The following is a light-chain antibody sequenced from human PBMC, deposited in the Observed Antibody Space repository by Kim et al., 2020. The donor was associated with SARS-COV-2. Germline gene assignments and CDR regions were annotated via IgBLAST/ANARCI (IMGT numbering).Light chain of an antibody. CDR3: SAWDSSLDAWV. V-gene: IGLV10-54*04. J-gene: IGLJ3*02. Sequence: QTDGLPCTGNRNNVGDQGAAWLQLHQGHPPKLLSDRIKRRPSGISARFSASRSGNTASLTITGLQAEDEADYYCSAWDSSLDAWVFGGGTQLTVL. CDR2: RIK. CDR1: RNNVGDQG.